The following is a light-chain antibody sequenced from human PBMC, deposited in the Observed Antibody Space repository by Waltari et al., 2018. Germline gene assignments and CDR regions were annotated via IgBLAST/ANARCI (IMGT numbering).Light chain of an antibody. CDR3: AVWDDSLTGQVI. V-gene: IGLV1-47*01. J-gene: IGLJ2*01. CDR1: SSNIGTYY. CDR2: RNN. Sequence: QSVLTQPPSASGTPGQRVTISCSGSSSNIGTYYVYWYHQLPGTAPKLLIYRNNQRPSGVPYRFSGSKSGTSASLAIRGLRSEDEADYYCAVWDDSLTGQVIFGGGTKLTVL.